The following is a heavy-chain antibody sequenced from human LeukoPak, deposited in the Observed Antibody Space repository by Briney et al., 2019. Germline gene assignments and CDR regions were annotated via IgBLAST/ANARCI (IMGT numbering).Heavy chain of an antibody. CDR1: GFTFSSYA. J-gene: IGHJ5*02. D-gene: IGHD3-10*01. CDR2: ISGSGGST. Sequence: GGSLRLSCAASGFTFSSYAMSWVRQAPGKGLEWVSAISGSGGSTYYADSVKGRFTISRDNSKNTLYLQMNSLRAEDTAVYYCANYGSRSYRNWFDPWGQGTLVTVSS. V-gene: IGHV3-23*01. CDR3: ANYGSRSYRNWFDP.